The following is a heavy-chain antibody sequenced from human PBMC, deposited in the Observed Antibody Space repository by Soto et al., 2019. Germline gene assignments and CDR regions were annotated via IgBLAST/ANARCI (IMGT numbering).Heavy chain of an antibody. V-gene: IGHV1-69*13. D-gene: IGHD2-15*01. CDR3: ARVPRGVGYCSGGSCYSFGYYYYGMDV. Sequence: SVKVSCKASGGTFGSYAISWVRQAPGQGLEWMGGIIPIFGTANYAQKFQGRVTITADESTSTAYMELSSLRSEDTAVYYCARVPRGVGYCSGGSCYSFGYYYYGMDVWGQGTTVTVSS. J-gene: IGHJ6*02. CDR2: IIPIFGTA. CDR1: GGTFGSYA.